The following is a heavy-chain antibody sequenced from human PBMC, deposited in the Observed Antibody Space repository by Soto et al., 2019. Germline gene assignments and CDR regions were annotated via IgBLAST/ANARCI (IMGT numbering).Heavy chain of an antibody. J-gene: IGHJ4*02. CDR3: AKIEGSASSTGD. CDR2: INPKRGDT. V-gene: IGHV1-2*06. D-gene: IGHD6-6*01. Sequence: QVQVVQSGPEVRIPGASVKVSCKTSGYPFANYYVHWVRQAPGKGLEWLGRINPKRGDTVYAQKFRGRVTLTMDISITTFYMELSRLISDDTAVYYCAKIEGSASSTGDWGPGTLVTISS. CDR1: GYPFANYY.